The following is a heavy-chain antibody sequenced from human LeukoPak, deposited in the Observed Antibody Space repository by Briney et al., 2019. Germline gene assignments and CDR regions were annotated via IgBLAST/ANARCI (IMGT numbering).Heavy chain of an antibody. J-gene: IGHJ4*02. V-gene: IGHV3-64*01. Sequence: GGSLRLSCAASGFTFSSYAMHWVRQAPGKGLEYVSAISGNGGSTYYANSVKGRFTISRDNSKNTLYLQMGSLRAEDMAVYYCARGGYYDFWSGYYSDYWGQGTLVTVSS. CDR3: ARGGYYDFWSGYYSDY. CDR2: ISGNGGST. CDR1: GFTFSSYA. D-gene: IGHD3-3*01.